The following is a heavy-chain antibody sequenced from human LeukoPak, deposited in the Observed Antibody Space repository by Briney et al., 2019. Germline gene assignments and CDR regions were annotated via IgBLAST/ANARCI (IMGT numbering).Heavy chain of an antibody. CDR2: IYYSGST. V-gene: IGHV4-30-4*01. CDR1: GGSISSGDCY. D-gene: IGHD1-26*01. J-gene: IGHJ5*02. Sequence: SETLSLTCTVSGGSISSGDCYWSWTRQPPGKGLEWIGYIYYSGSTYYHPSLKSRVTISVDTSKNQFSLKLSSVTAADTAVYYCARYSANYVWFDPWGQGTLVTVSS. CDR3: ARYSANYVWFDP.